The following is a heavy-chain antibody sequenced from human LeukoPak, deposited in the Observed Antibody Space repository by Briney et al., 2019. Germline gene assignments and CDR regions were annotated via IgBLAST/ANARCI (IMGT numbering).Heavy chain of an antibody. J-gene: IGHJ4*02. CDR1: GGSISSYY. V-gene: IGHV4-59*01. Sequence: SETLSLTCTVSGGSISSYYWSWIRQPPGKGLEWIGYIYYSGSTNYNPSLKSRVTISVDTSKNQFSLTLSSVTAADTAVYDCASGDSSMAVAGSWGQGTLVTVSS. CDR3: ASGDSSMAVAGS. D-gene: IGHD6-19*01. CDR2: IYYSGST.